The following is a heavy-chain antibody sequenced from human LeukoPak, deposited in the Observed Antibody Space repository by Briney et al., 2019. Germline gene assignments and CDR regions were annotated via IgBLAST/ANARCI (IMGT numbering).Heavy chain of an antibody. J-gene: IGHJ5*02. Sequence: ASVKVSCKASGYPFTSYDINWVRQATGQGLEWMGWMNPNSGNTGYAQKFQGRVTFSRSTSITTAYMELSSLRSEDTAVYYCARAIRADRRGSWFDPWGQGTLVTVSS. D-gene: IGHD6-6*01. CDR1: GYPFTSYD. CDR3: ARAIRADRRGSWFDP. CDR2: MNPNSGNT. V-gene: IGHV1-8*03.